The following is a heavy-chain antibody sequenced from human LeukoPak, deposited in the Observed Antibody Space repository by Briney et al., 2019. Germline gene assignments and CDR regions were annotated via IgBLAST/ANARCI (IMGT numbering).Heavy chain of an antibody. CDR1: GFTFTTYA. CDR2: ISGSGDNT. D-gene: IGHD6-19*01. V-gene: IGHV3-23*01. Sequence: GGSLRLSCAASGFTFTTYAMNWVRQAPGQGLEWVSSISGSGDNTYYAGSVKGRFTIARDNSNNTLYLQMNTLRAEDTALYYRAKQGRSGWFGSDFWGQGTQVTVSS. J-gene: IGHJ4*02. CDR3: AKQGRSGWFGSDF.